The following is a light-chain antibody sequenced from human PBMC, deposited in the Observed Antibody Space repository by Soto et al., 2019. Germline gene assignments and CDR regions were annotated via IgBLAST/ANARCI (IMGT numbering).Light chain of an antibody. J-gene: IGLJ3*02. Sequence: QAVVTQPPSASGTPGQRITISCSGGSSNIGTYTVNWYQQLPGTAPKLLIYTDYQRPSGVPDRFSGSKSGTSASLAINGLHSEDEADYYCASWDDNLNGGVFGGGTKLTVL. CDR1: SSNIGTYT. CDR2: TDY. V-gene: IGLV1-44*01. CDR3: ASWDDNLNGGV.